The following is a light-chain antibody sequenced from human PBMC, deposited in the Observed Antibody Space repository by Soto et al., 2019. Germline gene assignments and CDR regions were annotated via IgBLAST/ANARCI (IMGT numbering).Light chain of an antibody. J-gene: IGKJ1*01. Sequence: EVLMTQSPVTLFVSPGETVTLSCRASQTISTNLAWYQHRPGQPPRLLIYGASTRATGIPATFSGSGSGTEFTLTISSLQSEDFAVYYCQQYNNWPRTFGQGTKVDIK. CDR1: QTISTN. CDR2: GAS. CDR3: QQYNNWPRT. V-gene: IGKV3-15*01.